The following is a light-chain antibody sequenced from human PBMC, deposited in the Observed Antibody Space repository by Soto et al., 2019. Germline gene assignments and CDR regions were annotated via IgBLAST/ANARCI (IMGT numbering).Light chain of an antibody. Sequence: QSALTQPASVSGSPGQSITISCTGTSSDVGGYNYASWYQQHPGKAPKLMIYDVTNRPSGVSNRFSGSKSGNTASLTISGLQAEDEADYYCSSYTSSTSFYFGTGTKVTV. J-gene: IGLJ1*01. CDR3: SSYTSSTSFY. CDR1: SSDVGGYNY. CDR2: DVT. V-gene: IGLV2-14*01.